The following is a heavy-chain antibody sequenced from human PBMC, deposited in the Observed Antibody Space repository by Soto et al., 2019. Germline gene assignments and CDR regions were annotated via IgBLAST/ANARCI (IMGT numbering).Heavy chain of an antibody. V-gene: IGHV1-69*13. CDR1: GGTFSSYA. Sequence: WASVKVSCKASGGTFSSYAISWVRQAPGQGLEWMGGIIPIFGTANYAQKFQGRVTITADESTSTAYMELSSLRSEDTAVYYCARGKYSSSYHPPYYYYGMDVWGQGTTVTVSS. CDR2: IIPIFGTA. J-gene: IGHJ6*02. CDR3: ARGKYSSSYHPPYYYYGMDV. D-gene: IGHD6-6*01.